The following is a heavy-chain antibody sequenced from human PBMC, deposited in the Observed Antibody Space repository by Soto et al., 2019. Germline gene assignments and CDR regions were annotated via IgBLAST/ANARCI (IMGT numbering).Heavy chain of an antibody. J-gene: IGHJ3*02. CDR3: ARDIGDQTSRWTDAFDI. Sequence: PGGSLRLSCAASRFTFSSYGMHWVRWAPGTGLEWVAVIWYDGTNKYYVDSVKSRFTSSKDNSKNTLYLQMNSLRAEDTAIYYCARDIGDQTSRWTDAFDIWGQGTMVTVSS. D-gene: IGHD6-13*01. CDR2: IWYDGTNK. V-gene: IGHV3-33*01. CDR1: RFTFSSYG.